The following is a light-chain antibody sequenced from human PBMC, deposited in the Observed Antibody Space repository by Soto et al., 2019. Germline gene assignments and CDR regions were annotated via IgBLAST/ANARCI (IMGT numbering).Light chain of an antibody. CDR1: ETVASTY. CDR3: QQYQHWPLA. V-gene: IGKV3-20*01. J-gene: IGKJ4*01. CDR2: GAS. Sequence: IVLTQSPGTLSLSPGEGATVSCRASETVASTYLGWYQQRPGQAPRLLIYGASNRAAGIPDRFSGSGSGTDFTLTISSLQSEDFAVYYCQQYQHWPLAFGGGTKIDIK.